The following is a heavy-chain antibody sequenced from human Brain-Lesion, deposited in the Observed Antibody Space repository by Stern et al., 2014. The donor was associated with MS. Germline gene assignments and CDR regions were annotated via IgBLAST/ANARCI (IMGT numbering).Heavy chain of an antibody. J-gene: IGHJ4*02. CDR3: ARDITGSSAYFAY. CDR2: INWNSGTI. Sequence: EVQLLESGGDLVQPGRSLRLSCAAFGFTFDDYAMHWVRQAPGKGLEWVAGINWNSGTIGYADSEKGRFTTSRDNAYSSLYLQMNSLRPEDTALYYCARDITGSSAYFAYWGQGTLVTVSS. CDR1: GFTFDDYA. V-gene: IGHV3-9*01. D-gene: IGHD1-14*01.